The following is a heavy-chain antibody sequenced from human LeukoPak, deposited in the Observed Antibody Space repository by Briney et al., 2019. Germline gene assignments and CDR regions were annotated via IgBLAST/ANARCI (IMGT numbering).Heavy chain of an antibody. CDR1: VYTFTNYD. V-gene: IGHV1-8*01. CDR3: ARGPTYDLWSGDSYSYYYMDV. CDR2: MNPNSGNT. J-gene: IGHJ6*03. D-gene: IGHD3-3*01. Sequence: GASVTVSYTPSVYTFTNYDINWVRQAAGQGLEWRGWMNPNSGNTGSAQQFQGRVRMTRDISISTAYMELSSLRSEDTAVYYCARGPTYDLWSGDSYSYYYMDVWGKGTTVAVSS.